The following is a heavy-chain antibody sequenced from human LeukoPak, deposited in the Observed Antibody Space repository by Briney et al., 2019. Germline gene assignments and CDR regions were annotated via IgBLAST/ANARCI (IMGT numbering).Heavy chain of an antibody. V-gene: IGHV1-46*01. CDR1: GYTFTSYY. CDR2: INPSGGST. J-gene: IGHJ4*02. CDR3: ATPEDYDSSGWLDY. D-gene: IGHD3-22*01. Sequence: ASVKVSCKASGYTFTSYYMHWVRPAPGQGLAGVGIINPSGGSTSYAQKFQGRVTMTRDTSTSTVYMELSSLRSEDRAVYYCATPEDYDSSGWLDYWGQGTLVTVSS.